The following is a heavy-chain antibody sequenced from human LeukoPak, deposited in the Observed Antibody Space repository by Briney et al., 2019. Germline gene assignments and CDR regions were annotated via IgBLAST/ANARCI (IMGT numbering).Heavy chain of an antibody. CDR2: IHYTGAT. CDR1: GRSITGYY. D-gene: IGHD3-9*01. V-gene: IGHV4-34*04. Sequence: SETLSLTCAVYGRSITGYYWSWIRQTPGRGLEWVGEIHYTGATSHNPSLKSRATISTDTSKNQFSLRLSSVTAADTAVYYCARGNILTGYCFDFWGQGALVTVSS. CDR3: ARGNILTGYCFDF. J-gene: IGHJ4*02.